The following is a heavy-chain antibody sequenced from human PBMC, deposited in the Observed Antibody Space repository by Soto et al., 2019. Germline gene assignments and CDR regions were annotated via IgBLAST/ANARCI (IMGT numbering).Heavy chain of an antibody. J-gene: IGHJ6*02. D-gene: IGHD3-10*01. CDR1: GGSFCGYY. Sequence: PSETLSLTCAVYGGSFCGYYWSWIRQPPGKGLEWIGEINHSGSTNYNPSLKSRVTISVDTSKNQFSLKLSSVAAADTAVYYCARGRLLWFGEQYYGMDVWGQGTTVS. CDR2: INHSGST. CDR3: ARGRLLWFGEQYYGMDV. V-gene: IGHV4-34*01.